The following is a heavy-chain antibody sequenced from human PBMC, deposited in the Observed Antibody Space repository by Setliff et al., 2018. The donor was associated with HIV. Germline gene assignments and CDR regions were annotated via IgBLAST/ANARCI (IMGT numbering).Heavy chain of an antibody. Sequence: SETLSLTCTVSGGSISSHYWSWIRQSPKTGLEWIGYIYACGVTSYNPSLKSRVTISIDTSKNQFSLKLNSMTAADTAVYYCATRPAGSYWYGVFDFWGRGMLVTVSS. D-gene: IGHD6-13*01. J-gene: IGHJ4*02. V-gene: IGHV4-4*09. CDR1: GGSISSHY. CDR3: ATRPAGSYWYGVFDF. CDR2: IYACGVT.